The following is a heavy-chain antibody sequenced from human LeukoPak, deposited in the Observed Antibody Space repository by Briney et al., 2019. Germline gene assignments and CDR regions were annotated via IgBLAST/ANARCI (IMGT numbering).Heavy chain of an antibody. CDR3: ALVSGLRGSGSYDYFDY. J-gene: IGHJ4*02. CDR2: IIPILGIA. V-gene: IGHV1-69*04. Sequence: SVKVSCKASGGTFSSYAISWVRQAPGQGLEWMGRIIPILGIANYAQKFQGRVTITADKSTSTAYMELSSLRSEDTAVYYCALVSGLRGSGSYDYFDYWGQGTLVTVSS. CDR1: GGTFSSYA. D-gene: IGHD3-10*01.